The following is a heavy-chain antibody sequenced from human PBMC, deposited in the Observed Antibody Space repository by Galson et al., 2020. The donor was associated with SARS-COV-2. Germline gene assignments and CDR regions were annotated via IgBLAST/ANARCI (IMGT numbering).Heavy chain of an antibody. CDR3: ARDPSVAGRVYWFDP. J-gene: IGHJ5*02. CDR1: GFAFSSYP. Sequence: GESLKIPCAAPGFAFSSYPMHWVRQAPGKGLEWVALISQNGEDKYYADSVKGRFIISRDDSKNTLYLQMNSLRLGDTALYYCARDPSVAGRVYWFDPWGHGTMVAVSS. CDR2: ISQNGEDK. V-gene: IGHV3-30*03. D-gene: IGHD6-19*01.